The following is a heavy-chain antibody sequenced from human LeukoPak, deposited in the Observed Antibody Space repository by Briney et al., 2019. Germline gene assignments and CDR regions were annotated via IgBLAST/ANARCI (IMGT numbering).Heavy chain of an antibody. CDR3: ARGPYCSSTSCPYYYYYYMDV. Sequence: SETLFLTCTVSGGSISSSSYYWGWIRQPPGKGLEWIGSIYYSGSTYYNPSLKSRVTISVDTSKNQFSLKLSSVTAADTAVYYCARGPYCSSTSCPYYYYYYMDVWGKGTTVTVSS. CDR2: IYYSGST. J-gene: IGHJ6*03. V-gene: IGHV4-39*07. D-gene: IGHD2-2*01. CDR1: GGSISSSSYY.